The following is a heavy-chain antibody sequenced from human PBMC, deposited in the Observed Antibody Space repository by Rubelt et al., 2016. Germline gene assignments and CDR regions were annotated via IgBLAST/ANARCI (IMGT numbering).Heavy chain of an antibody. D-gene: IGHD1-14*01. CDR2: IAADSGSV. CDR1: GFYFSSCW. V-gene: IGHV3-23*01. Sequence: GGSLRLSCAASGFYFSSCWVNWLRQAPGKGLEWVSAIAADSGSVYYTPSMGGRLTISRDNSKKMVYLQMERLRAEDTAMYYCAKRTKTTFHFYMDVWGKGTPVTVSS. CDR3: AKRTKTTFHFYMDV. J-gene: IGHJ6*03.